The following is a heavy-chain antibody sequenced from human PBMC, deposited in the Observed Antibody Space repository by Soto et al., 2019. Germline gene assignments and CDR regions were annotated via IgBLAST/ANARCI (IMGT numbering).Heavy chain of an antibody. CDR1: GFSFNTFG. Sequence: QVQLVESGGGVVQPGRSLRLSCAASGFSFNTFGIHWVRQAPGKGLEWVALISDDGRNKYFADSVKGRFTISRDNSNNTLYLQMNSLRAEDTAVYYCAKDWGHGDYVFYNWGQGTLVIVSS. CDR2: ISDDGRNK. V-gene: IGHV3-30*18. J-gene: IGHJ4*02. CDR3: AKDWGHGDYVFYN. D-gene: IGHD4-17*01.